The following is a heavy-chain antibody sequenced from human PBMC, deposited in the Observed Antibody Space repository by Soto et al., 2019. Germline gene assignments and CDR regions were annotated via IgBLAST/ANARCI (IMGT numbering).Heavy chain of an antibody. CDR2: ISSSGSTI. CDR3: ARGDIVVVPAAQYYYYGMDV. V-gene: IGHV3-48*03. Sequence: EVQLVESGGGLVQPGGSLRLSCAASGFTFSSYEMNWVRQAPGKGLEWVSYISSSGSTIYYADSVRGRFTISRDNAKNSLYLQMNSLRAEDTAVYYCARGDIVVVPAAQYYYYGMDVWGQGTTVTVSS. J-gene: IGHJ6*02. CDR1: GFTFSSYE. D-gene: IGHD2-2*01.